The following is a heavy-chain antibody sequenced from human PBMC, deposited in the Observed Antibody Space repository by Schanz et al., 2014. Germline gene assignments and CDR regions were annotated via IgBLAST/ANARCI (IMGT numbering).Heavy chain of an antibody. CDR3: ATGPHIVVAFDY. CDR1: GYTFTSYY. D-gene: IGHD2-21*01. Sequence: QVQLVQSGAEVKKPGASVRLSCEASGYTFTSYYMHWVRQGPAKGLEWMGGFDPKKGEAIYAQKFQGRVTMTEDTSTGTAYMELRSLTSEDTAVYYCATGPHIVVAFDYWGQGTLVTVSS. V-gene: IGHV1-24*01. CDR2: FDPKKGEA. J-gene: IGHJ4*02.